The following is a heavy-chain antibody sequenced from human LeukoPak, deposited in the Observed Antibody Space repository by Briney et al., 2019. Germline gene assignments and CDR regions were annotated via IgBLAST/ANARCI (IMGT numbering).Heavy chain of an antibody. J-gene: IGHJ4*02. V-gene: IGHV3-53*01. CDR1: GCTVSSNC. CDR3: ARRYCTGGTCYFFDY. Sequence: PRGSLRLSCAASGCTVSSNCMGWVRQAPGEGLEWVSLICYSGNIYYTDSVKGRFTISRDDSKNTVFLQMNSLRGEDTAVYYCARRYCTGGTCYFFDYWGQGTLVTVSS. CDR2: ICYSGNI. D-gene: IGHD2-15*01.